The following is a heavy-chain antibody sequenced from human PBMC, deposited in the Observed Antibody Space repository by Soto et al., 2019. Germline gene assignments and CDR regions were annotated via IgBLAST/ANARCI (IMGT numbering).Heavy chain of an antibody. Sequence: ASETLSLTCTVSGGSISSSSYYWGWIRQPPGKGLEWIGSIYYSGSTYYNPSLKSRVTISVDTSKNQFSLKLSSVTAADTAVYYCARRLDYYDSSGSLHNWFDPWGQGTLVTVSS. CDR3: ARRLDYYDSSGSLHNWFDP. J-gene: IGHJ5*02. CDR1: GGSISSSSYY. D-gene: IGHD3-22*01. V-gene: IGHV4-39*01. CDR2: IYYSGST.